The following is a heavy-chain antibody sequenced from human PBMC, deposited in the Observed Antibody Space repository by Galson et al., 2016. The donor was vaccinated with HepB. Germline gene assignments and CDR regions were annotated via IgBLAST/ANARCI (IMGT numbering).Heavy chain of an antibody. D-gene: IGHD4/OR15-4a*01. CDR1: GDSVSSADYN. CDR3: ARDYGAYAKASFDL. CDR2: VFSDGRT. Sequence: TLSLTCTVSGDSVSSADYNWSWLRQPAGKGLEWIGRVFSDGRTDYNPSLKSRVTVSIGTSKNQFSLKLSPVTAADTAVYFCARDYGAYAKASFDLWGQGTMVTVSS. J-gene: IGHJ3*01. V-gene: IGHV4-61*02.